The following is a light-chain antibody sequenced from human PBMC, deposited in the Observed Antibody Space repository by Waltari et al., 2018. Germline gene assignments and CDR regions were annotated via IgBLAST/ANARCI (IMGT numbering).Light chain of an antibody. CDR1: ISDIGAYYH. CDR3: MSYTTSTTVI. J-gene: IGLJ2*01. CDR2: DVN. Sequence: QSALPQPASVSGSPGQSITISSTGTISDIGAYYHVSWYQQCPGKAPELIMYDVNRRPSGVSSRFSGSKSGTTASLTISGLQFEDEADYYCMSYTTSTTVIFGGGTKLTVL. V-gene: IGLV2-14*03.